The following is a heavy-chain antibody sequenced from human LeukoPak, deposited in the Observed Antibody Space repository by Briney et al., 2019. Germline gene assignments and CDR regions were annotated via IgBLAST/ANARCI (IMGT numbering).Heavy chain of an antibody. V-gene: IGHV1-2*02. CDR1: GYTFTGYY. CDR2: INPNSGGT. J-gene: IGHJ5*02. CDR3: ARVIKRIVNWFDP. D-gene: IGHD3-22*01. Sequence: GASVKVSCKASGYTFTGYYMHWVRQAPGQGLEWMGWINPNSGGTNYAQKFQGRVTMTRDTSISTAYMELSRLRSDDTVVYYCARVIKRIVNWFDPWGQGTLVTVSS.